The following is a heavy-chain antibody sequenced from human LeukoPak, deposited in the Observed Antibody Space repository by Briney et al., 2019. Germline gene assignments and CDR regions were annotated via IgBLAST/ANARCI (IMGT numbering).Heavy chain of an antibody. Sequence: MASETLSLTCTVSGGSISSSSYYWGWIRQPPGKGPEWIREINHSGSTNYNPSLKSRVTISVDTSKNQFSLKLSSVTAADTAVYYCARGGYNWNYRDFDYWGQGTLVTVSS. CDR2: INHSGST. D-gene: IGHD1-7*01. J-gene: IGHJ4*02. CDR3: ARGGYNWNYRDFDY. V-gene: IGHV4-39*07. CDR1: GGSISSSSYY.